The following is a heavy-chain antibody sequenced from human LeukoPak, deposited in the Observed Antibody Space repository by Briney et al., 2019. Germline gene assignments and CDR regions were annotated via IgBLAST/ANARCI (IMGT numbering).Heavy chain of an antibody. Sequence: PSETLSLTCTVSGGSISSSSYYWGWIRQPPGKGLEWIGSIYYSGSTYYNPSLKSRVTISVDTSKNQFSLKLSSVTAADTAVYYCAKNVVVTAMGRWFDPWGQGTLVTVSS. CDR1: GGSISSSSYY. CDR3: AKNVVVTAMGRWFDP. CDR2: IYYSGST. V-gene: IGHV4-39*07. J-gene: IGHJ5*02. D-gene: IGHD2-21*02.